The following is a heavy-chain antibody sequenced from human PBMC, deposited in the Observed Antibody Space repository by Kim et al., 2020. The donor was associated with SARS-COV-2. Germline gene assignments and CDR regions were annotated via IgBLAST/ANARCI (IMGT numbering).Heavy chain of an antibody. J-gene: IGHJ4*02. D-gene: IGHD6-13*01. CDR2: IYYSGST. V-gene: IGHV4-39*01. CDR1: GGSISSSSYY. CDR3: ARLFGGGLWQQLVFGGGWHRDY. Sequence: SETLSLTCTVSGGSISSSSYYWGWIRQPPGKGLEWIGSIYYSGSTYYNPSLKSRVTISVDTSKNQFSLKLSSVTAADTAVYYCARLFGGGLWQQLVFGGGWHRDYWGQGTLVTVSS.